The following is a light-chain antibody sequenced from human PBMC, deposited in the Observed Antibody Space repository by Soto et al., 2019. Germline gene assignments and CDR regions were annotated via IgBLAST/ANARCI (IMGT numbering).Light chain of an antibody. Sequence: QSVLTQPPSVSAAPGQKVTISCSGSSSNIGNNYVSWYQQLPGTAPKALIYENNKRPSGIPDRFSGSKSGTSATLGITGLQTGDEAGYYCGTWDSSLSAYVFGTGTKLTVL. V-gene: IGLV1-51*02. CDR2: ENN. J-gene: IGLJ1*01. CDR1: SSNIGNNY. CDR3: GTWDSSLSAYV.